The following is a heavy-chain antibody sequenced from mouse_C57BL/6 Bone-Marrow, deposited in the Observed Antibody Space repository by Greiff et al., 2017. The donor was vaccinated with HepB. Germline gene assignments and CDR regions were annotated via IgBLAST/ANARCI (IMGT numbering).Heavy chain of an antibody. Sequence: EVKLMESGGGLVKPGGSLKLSCAASGFTFSDYGMHWVRQAPEKGLEWVAYISSGSSTIYYADTVKGRFTISRDNAKNTLFLQMTSLRSEDTAMYYCARPITTVVSLDFDVWGTGTTVTVSS. V-gene: IGHV5-17*01. CDR3: ARPITTVVSLDFDV. D-gene: IGHD1-1*01. CDR1: GFTFSDYG. J-gene: IGHJ1*03. CDR2: ISSGSSTI.